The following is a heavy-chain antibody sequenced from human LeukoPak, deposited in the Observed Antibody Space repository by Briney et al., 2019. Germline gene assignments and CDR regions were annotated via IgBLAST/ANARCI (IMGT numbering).Heavy chain of an antibody. V-gene: IGHV4-61*02. CDR2: IYTSGST. J-gene: IGHJ6*04. CDR3: ARVYHLSTWFGEPV. CDR1: GGSISSGSYY. D-gene: IGHD3-10*01. Sequence: SQTLSLTXTVSGGSISSGSYYWSWIRQPAGKGLEWIGRIYTSGSTNYNPSLKSRVTISVDTSKNQFSLKLSSVTAADTAVYYCARVYHLSTWFGEPVWGKGTMVTVSS.